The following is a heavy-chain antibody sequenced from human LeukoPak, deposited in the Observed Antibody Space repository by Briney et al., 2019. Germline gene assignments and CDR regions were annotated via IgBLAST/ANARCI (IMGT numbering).Heavy chain of an antibody. CDR3: AKTFGVIIDDYFDY. D-gene: IGHD3-3*01. J-gene: IGHJ4*02. CDR2: IYPGDSNT. Sequence: GESLKISCKGSGYSLSSYWIGWMRQMPGKGLEWMGIIYPGDSNTRYSPSFEGQVSISADKSISTAYLQWSSLKASDTAMYYCAKTFGVIIDDYFDYWGQGTLVTISS. V-gene: IGHV5-51*01. CDR1: GYSLSSYW.